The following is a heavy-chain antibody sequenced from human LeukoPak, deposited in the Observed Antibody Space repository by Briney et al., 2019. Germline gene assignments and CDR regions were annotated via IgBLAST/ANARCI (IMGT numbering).Heavy chain of an antibody. D-gene: IGHD2-15*01. CDR3: ASYNGYCSGGSCSYYFDY. J-gene: IGHJ4*02. V-gene: IGHV4-59*01. Sequence: SETLSLTCTVSGGSISSYYWSWIRQPPGKGLEWIGYIYYSGSTNYNPSLKSRVTISVDTSKNQFSLKLSSVTAADTAVYYCASYNGYCSGGSCSYYFDYWGQGTLVTVSS. CDR2: IYYSGST. CDR1: GGSISSYY.